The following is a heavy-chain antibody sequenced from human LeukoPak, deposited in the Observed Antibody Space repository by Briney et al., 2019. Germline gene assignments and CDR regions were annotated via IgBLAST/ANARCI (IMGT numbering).Heavy chain of an antibody. CDR1: GLRFSNYA. D-gene: IGHD3-10*01. Sequence: GALRLFCAASGLRFSNYALSWVRQAPGDGLEWVSSISGGGGDTNYADSVKGRLTISRDNSKSTLYLQMNSLRAEDTAIYYCAKDKYPYYYGSGSYYYGLDVWGKGTTVTVSS. J-gene: IGHJ6*04. CDR2: ISGGGGDT. CDR3: AKDKYPYYYGSGSYYYGLDV. V-gene: IGHV3-23*01.